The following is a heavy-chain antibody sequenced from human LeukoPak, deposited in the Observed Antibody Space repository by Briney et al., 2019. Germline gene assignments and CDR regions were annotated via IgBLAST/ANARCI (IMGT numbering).Heavy chain of an antibody. J-gene: IGHJ4*02. CDR3: ARRRRYYYGSGSYFFDW. D-gene: IGHD3-10*01. CDR1: GGSFSGYY. CDR2: INHSGST. V-gene: IGHV4-34*01. Sequence: SETLSLTRAVYGGSFSGYYWSWIRQPPGKGLEWIGEINHSGSTNYNPSLKSRVTIPVDTSKNQFSLKLSSVTAADTAVYYCARRRRYYYGSGSYFFDWWGQGTLVTVSS.